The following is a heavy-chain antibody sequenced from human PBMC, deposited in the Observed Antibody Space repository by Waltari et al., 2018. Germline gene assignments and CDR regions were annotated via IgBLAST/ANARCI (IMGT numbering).Heavy chain of an antibody. CDR3: ARNGPYIYGVDV. CDR2: VYYDGST. CDR1: GGSLSNTAYY. D-gene: IGHD2-8*01. V-gene: IGHV4-39*01. Sequence: QMQLQESGPGLVKPSETLSLTCTVSGGSLSNTAYYWDWIRQSPGEGPEWIGNVYYDGSTHYNPSLTSRVTISVDRSKNQFSLRLNSVTAADTATYFCARNGPYIYGVDVWGQGTTVIVSS. J-gene: IGHJ6*02.